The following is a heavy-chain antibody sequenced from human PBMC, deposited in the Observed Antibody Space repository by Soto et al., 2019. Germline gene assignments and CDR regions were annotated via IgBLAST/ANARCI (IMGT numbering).Heavy chain of an antibody. CDR2: IIPILGIA. Sequence: QVQLVQSGAEVKKPGSSVKVSCKASGGTFSSYTISWVRQAPGQGLEWMGRIIPILGIANYAQKFQGRVTITADKSTSTAYMELPSLRSEDTAGYYCARAEMVRGVIRFAYWGQGTLVTVYS. V-gene: IGHV1-69*02. J-gene: IGHJ4*02. CDR3: ARAEMVRGVIRFAY. CDR1: GGTFSSYT. D-gene: IGHD3-10*01.